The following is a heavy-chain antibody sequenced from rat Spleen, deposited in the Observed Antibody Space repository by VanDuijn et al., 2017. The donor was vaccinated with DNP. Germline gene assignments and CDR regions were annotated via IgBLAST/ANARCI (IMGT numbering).Heavy chain of an antibody. CDR1: GFTFSHYN. CDR2: ITYDGSRT. D-gene: IGHD1-11*01. V-gene: IGHV5S10*01. Sequence: EVQLVESGGALVQPGRSLKLSCAASGFTFSHYNMAWVRQAPKKGLEWVATITYDGSRTYCRDPVKGRFTISRDNTKSTLYLQMDSLRSEDTATYYCTTFEGTNAWGQGTSVTVSS. J-gene: IGHJ4*01. CDR3: TTFEGTNA.